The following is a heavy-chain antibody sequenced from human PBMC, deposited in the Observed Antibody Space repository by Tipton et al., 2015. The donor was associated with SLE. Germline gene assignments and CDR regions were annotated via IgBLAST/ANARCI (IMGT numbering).Heavy chain of an antibody. CDR3: ARGAGTAMAFDY. D-gene: IGHD5-18*01. CDR1: GGSISSGGYY. CDR2: IYYSGST. V-gene: IGHV4-31*03. J-gene: IGHJ4*02. Sequence: TLSLTCTVSGGSISSGGYYWGWIRQHPGKGLEWIGYIYYSGSTYYNPSLKSRVTISVDTSKNQFSLKLSSVTAADTAVYYCARGAGTAMAFDYWGQGTLVTVSS.